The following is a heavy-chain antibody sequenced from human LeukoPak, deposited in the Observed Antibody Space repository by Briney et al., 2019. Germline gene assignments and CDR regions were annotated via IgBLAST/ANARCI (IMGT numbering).Heavy chain of an antibody. J-gene: IGHJ4*02. CDR1: GFTFSSYW. CDR2: ISGSGGST. V-gene: IGHV3-23*01. CDR3: AKVSLGY. Sequence: GGSLRLSCAASGFTFSSYWMNWVRQGPGKGLEWVSGISGSGGSTYYADSVKGRFTISRDNSKHTLYLQMNSLRAEDTAVYYCAKVSLGYWGQGTLVTVSS.